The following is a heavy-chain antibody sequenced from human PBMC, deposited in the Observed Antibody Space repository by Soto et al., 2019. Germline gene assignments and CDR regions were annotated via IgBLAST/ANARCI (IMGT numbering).Heavy chain of an antibody. J-gene: IGHJ6*02. CDR3: AKDIVVVPAALYLYYYYYGMDV. Sequence: PGGSLRLSCAASGFTFSSYAMSWVRQAPGKGLEWVSAISGSGGSTYYADSVKGRFTISRDNSKNTLYLQMNSLRAEDTAVYYCAKDIVVVPAALYLYYYYYGMDVWGQGTTVTVSS. V-gene: IGHV3-23*01. D-gene: IGHD2-2*01. CDR2: ISGSGGST. CDR1: GFTFSSYA.